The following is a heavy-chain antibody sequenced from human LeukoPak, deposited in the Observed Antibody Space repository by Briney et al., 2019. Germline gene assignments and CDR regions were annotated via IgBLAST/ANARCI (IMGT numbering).Heavy chain of an antibody. Sequence: ASLKVSCKAAGYTFTGYYMNWLRQAPGQGLEWMGWIKPNSGGTNYAQRFQGRVTMTRDTSISMDYMELSRMRYDDTAVYYCAGDTHNWKIDYWGQGTLVTVSS. D-gene: IGHD1-20*01. J-gene: IGHJ4*02. CDR2: IKPNSGGT. CDR1: GYTFTGYY. CDR3: AGDTHNWKIDY. V-gene: IGHV1-2*02.